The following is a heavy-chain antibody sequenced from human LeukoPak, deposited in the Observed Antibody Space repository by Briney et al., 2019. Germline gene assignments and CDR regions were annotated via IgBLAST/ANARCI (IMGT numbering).Heavy chain of an antibody. D-gene: IGHD2-15*01. CDR3: AKGILKVQYCSGGSCYYFDY. J-gene: IGHJ4*02. CDR1: GFTFSSYG. V-gene: IGHV3-30*18. CDR2: ISYDGSNK. Sequence: GRSLRLSCAASGFTFSSYGMHWVRQAPGRGLEWVAGISYDGSNKYYADSVKGRFTISRGNSKNTLYLQINSLRDEDTAVYYCAKGILKVQYCSGGSCYYFDYWGQGALVTVSS.